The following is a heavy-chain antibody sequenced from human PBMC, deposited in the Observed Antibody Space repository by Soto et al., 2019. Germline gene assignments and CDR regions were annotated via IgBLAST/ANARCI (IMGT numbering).Heavy chain of an antibody. CDR1: GFTFSSYA. J-gene: IGHJ4*02. D-gene: IGHD6-19*01. CDR3: AKGTTDSSGWPLFDY. V-gene: IGHV3-23*01. CDR2: ISGSGGST. Sequence: GGSLRLSCAASGFTFSSYAMSWVRQAPGKGLEWVSAISGSGGSTYYADSVKGRFTISRDNSKNTLYLQMNSLRAEDTAVYYCAKGTTDSSGWPLFDYWGQGTLVTVSS.